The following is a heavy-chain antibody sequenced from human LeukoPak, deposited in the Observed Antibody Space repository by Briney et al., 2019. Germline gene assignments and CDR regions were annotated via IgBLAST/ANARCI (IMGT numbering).Heavy chain of an antibody. CDR2: IYHSGST. Sequence: SETLSLTCAVSGYSISSGYYWGSIRPPPGKGLEWIGRIYHSGSTFYNPSLKSRVPISVDTAKNQFSLKLSSVTAADTAVYYCARHPVFWEWLANWFDPWGQGTLVTVSS. D-gene: IGHD3-3*01. CDR3: ARHPVFWEWLANWFDP. V-gene: IGHV4-38-2*01. CDR1: GYSISSGYY. J-gene: IGHJ5*02.